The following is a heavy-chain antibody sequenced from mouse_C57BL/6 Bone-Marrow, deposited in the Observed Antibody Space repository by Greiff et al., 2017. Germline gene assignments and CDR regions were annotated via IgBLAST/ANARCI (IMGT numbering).Heavy chain of an antibody. J-gene: IGHJ3*01. D-gene: IGHD2-4*01. CDR1: GYTFTDYE. Sequence: LVESGAELVRPGASVTLSCKASGYTFTDYEMHWVKQTPVHGLEWIGAIDPETGGTAYNQKFKGKAILTADKSSSTAYMELRSLTSEDSAVYYCTSGDYDYGWFDYWGQGTLVTVSA. CDR3: TSGDYDYGWFDY. CDR2: IDPETGGT. V-gene: IGHV1-15*01.